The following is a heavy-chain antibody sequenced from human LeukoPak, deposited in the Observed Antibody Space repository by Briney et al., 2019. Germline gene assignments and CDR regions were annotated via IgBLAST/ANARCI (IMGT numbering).Heavy chain of an antibody. Sequence: GGSLRLSCAASGFTFSSYAMSWVRQAPGKGLEWVSAISGSGGSTYYADSVKGRFTISRDNSKNTLYLQMNSLRAGDTAVYYCAKMEQWLGYFDYWGQGTLVTVSS. D-gene: IGHD6-19*01. CDR3: AKMEQWLGYFDY. CDR1: GFTFSSYA. CDR2: ISGSGGST. V-gene: IGHV3-23*01. J-gene: IGHJ4*02.